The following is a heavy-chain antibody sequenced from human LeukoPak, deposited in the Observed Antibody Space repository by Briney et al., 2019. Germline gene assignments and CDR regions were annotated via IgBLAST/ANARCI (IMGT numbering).Heavy chain of an antibody. CDR2: INHSGST. CDR1: GGSFSGYY. CDR3: ARFWSGVDYLDY. Sequence: SETLSLTCAVYGGSFSGYYWTWIRQPPGKGLEWIGEINHSGSTNYNPSLKSRVTISVDTSKNQFSLKLSSVTAADTAVYYCARFWSGVDYLDYWGQGTLVTVSS. J-gene: IGHJ4*02. D-gene: IGHD2-8*01. V-gene: IGHV4-34*01.